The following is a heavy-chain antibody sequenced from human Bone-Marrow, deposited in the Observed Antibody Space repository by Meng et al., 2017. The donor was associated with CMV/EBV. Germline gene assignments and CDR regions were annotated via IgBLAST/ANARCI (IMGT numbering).Heavy chain of an antibody. J-gene: IGHJ2*01. V-gene: IGHV4-30-4*08. Sequence: SETLSLTCTVSGGSISSGDYYWSWIRQPPGKGLEWIGYIYYSGSTYYNPSLKSRVTISVDTSKNQFSLKLSSVTAADTAVYYCARDPLVVVVPAATDLWGRGPRVTGSS. CDR3: ARDPLVVVVPAATDL. CDR1: GGSISSGDYY. D-gene: IGHD2-2*01. CDR2: IYYSGST.